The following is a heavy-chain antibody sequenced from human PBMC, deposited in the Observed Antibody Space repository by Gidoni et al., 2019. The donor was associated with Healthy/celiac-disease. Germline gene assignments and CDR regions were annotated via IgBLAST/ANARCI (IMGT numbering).Heavy chain of an antibody. CDR1: GYNFSSYD. CDR2: IGSAGST. J-gene: IGHJ3*02. CDR3: ARGGGSGWGRGHHDAFDI. Sequence: EVQRVEYGGGLVQPGGDQRLACADCGYNFSSYDLHWVRQATGKGLGCVSAIGSAGSTSYPGSVTGRFTISSETAKLSFYLQMNSLRAGDTAVYYCARGGGSGWGRGHHDAFDIWGQGTMVTVSS. V-gene: IGHV3-13*01. D-gene: IGHD6-19*01.